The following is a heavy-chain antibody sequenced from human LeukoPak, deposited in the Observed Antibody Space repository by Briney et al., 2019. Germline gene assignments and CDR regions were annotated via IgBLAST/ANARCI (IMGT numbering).Heavy chain of an antibody. CDR2: INWNGDNI. J-gene: IGHJ6*03. CDR1: GFNFDDYA. CDR3: AREVRGNMDV. V-gene: IGHV3-20*04. Sequence: PGGSLRLSCVGSGFNFDDYAMNWVRQAPGRGLEWISRINWNGDNIKYADSVKDRFTISRDNAKNTLYLQMNSLRAEDTAVYYCAREVRGNMDVWGKGTTVTISS. D-gene: IGHD3-10*01.